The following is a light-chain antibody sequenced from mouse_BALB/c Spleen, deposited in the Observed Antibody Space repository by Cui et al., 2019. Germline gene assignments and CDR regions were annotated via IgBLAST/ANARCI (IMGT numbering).Light chain of an antibody. CDR2: SAS. CDR3: QHYNSYPLT. V-gene: IGKV6-15*01. CDR1: QNVGTN. J-gene: IGKJ5*01. Sequence: DIVMTQSQKFMSTSVGDRVSVTCKASQNVGTNVAWYQQKPGQSPKALIYSASYRYSGVPDRFTGSGSGTDFTLTISNVQSEDLAEYFCQHYNSYPLTFGAGTKLELK.